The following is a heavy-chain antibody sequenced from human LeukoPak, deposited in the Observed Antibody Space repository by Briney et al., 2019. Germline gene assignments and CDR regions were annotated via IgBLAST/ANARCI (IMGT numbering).Heavy chain of an antibody. D-gene: IGHD3-3*01. CDR2: ISAYNGNT. CDR1: GYSFTSYG. J-gene: IGHJ4*02. Sequence: SVKVSCKASGYSFTSYGISWVRQAPGHGLEWMGWISAYNGNTNYAQKLQGRVTMTTDTSTSTAYMELRSLRSGDTAVYYCARFSDFWSGYASLYYFDYWGQGTLVTVSS. CDR3: ARFSDFWSGYASLYYFDY. V-gene: IGHV1-18*01.